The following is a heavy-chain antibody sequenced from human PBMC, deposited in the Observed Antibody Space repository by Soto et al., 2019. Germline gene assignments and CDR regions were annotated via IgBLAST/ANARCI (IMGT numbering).Heavy chain of an antibody. J-gene: IGHJ6*02. CDR3: ARDLGGYSGYDFLWYYYGMDV. V-gene: IGHV3-30-3*01. CDR2: ISYDGSNK. D-gene: IGHD5-12*01. Sequence: PGGSLRLSCAASGFTFSSYAMHWVRQAPGKGLEWVAVISYDGSNKYYADSVKGRFTISRDNSKNTLYLQMNSLRAEDTAVYYCARDLGGYSGYDFLWYYYGMDVWGQGTTVTVSS. CDR1: GFTFSSYA.